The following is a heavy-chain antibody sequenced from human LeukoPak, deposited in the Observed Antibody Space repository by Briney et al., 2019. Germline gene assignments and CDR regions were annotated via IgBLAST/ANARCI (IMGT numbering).Heavy chain of an antibody. CDR3: AREGGHGYNFPDFDF. CDR2: ISYDGSNK. Sequence: QAGGSLRLSCAASGFTFSSYGMHWVRQAPGKGLEWVAVISYDGSNKYYADSVKGRFTISGDNSKNTLYLQMNSLMSDDTAVYYCAREGGHGYNFPDFDFWGQGTLVTVSS. J-gene: IGHJ4*02. CDR1: GFTFSSYG. V-gene: IGHV3-30*03. D-gene: IGHD5-24*01.